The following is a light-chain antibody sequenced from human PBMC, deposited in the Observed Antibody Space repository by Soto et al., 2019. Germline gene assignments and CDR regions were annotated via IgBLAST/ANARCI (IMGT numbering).Light chain of an antibody. Sequence: QSALTQPASVSGSPGQAITISCTGTISDIGAYNFVSWYQQHPGKAPILMIYDVTDRPSGVSNRFSASKSGNTASLTISGLQAEDEADYDCSSYTTRSTFVFGTGTQLTV. CDR3: SSYTTRSTFV. CDR2: DVT. CDR1: ISDIGAYNF. V-gene: IGLV2-14*01. J-gene: IGLJ1*01.